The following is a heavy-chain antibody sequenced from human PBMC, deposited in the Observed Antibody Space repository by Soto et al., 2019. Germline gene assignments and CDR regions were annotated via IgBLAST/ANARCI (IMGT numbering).Heavy chain of an antibody. J-gene: IGHJ4*02. CDR1: GFSFTSCF. D-gene: IGHD3-9*01. Sequence: ASVKVSCEASGFSFTSCFFHWVRQAPGQGLEWMGIINPSGGSTKYAQKFQDRFTMTRDTSTSTVYMELTSLRSEDTAVYYCARDKGSDILTGPAYYFDYWGQGTLVTVSS. CDR2: INPSGGST. V-gene: IGHV1-46*01. CDR3: ARDKGSDILTGPAYYFDY.